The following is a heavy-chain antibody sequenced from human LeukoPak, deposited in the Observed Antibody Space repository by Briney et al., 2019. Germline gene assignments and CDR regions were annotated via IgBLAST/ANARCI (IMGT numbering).Heavy chain of an antibody. D-gene: IGHD2-2*02. Sequence: ASVKVSFTASGYTFTSYGISWVRQAPGQGLEWMGWISAYNGNTNYAQKFQGRVHLTRHMPTSTGYMELSSLRSEDTAVYYCARVAAEVVGVPCAIGFGWLRRDYYYMDVWGKGTTVTVSS. CDR2: ISAYNGNT. CDR1: GYTFTSYG. CDR3: ARVAAEVVGVPCAIGFGWLRRDYYYMDV. J-gene: IGHJ6*03. V-gene: IGHV1-18*01.